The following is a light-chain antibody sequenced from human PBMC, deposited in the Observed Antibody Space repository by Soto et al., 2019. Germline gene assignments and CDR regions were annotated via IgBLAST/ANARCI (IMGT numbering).Light chain of an antibody. CDR3: QHYKTWPLA. J-gene: IGKJ4*01. Sequence: EIVMPQSPASLSVSPGESFTLSCRASQGVATTLAWYRQQPGQAPRLLIYNAYIRASGVPARFSGSGSGTEFTLTISSLQSEDFAVYYCQHYKTWPLAFGGGTKVDIK. CDR2: NAY. CDR1: QGVATT. V-gene: IGKV3-15*01.